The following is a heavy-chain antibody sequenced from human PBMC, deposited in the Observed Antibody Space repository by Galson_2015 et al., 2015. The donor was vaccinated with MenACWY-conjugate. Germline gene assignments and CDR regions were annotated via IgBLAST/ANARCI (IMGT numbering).Heavy chain of an antibody. Sequence: SETLSLTCTVSGYSIRSGYYWGWVRQPPGKGLEWIGSLYHTGSTYYNSSLKSRVTISVDTSKNQFSLNLTSMTAADTAVHYCDGPPEEYASGTYYANYSGQETLATVSS. V-gene: IGHV4-38-2*02. CDR3: DGPPEEYASGTYYANY. D-gene: IGHD3-10*01. CDR2: LYHTGST. J-gene: IGHJ4*02. CDR1: GYSIRSGYY.